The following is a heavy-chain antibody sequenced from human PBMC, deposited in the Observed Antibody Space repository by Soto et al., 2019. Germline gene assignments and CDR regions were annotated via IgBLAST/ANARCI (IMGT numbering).Heavy chain of an antibody. V-gene: IGHV1-18*01. D-gene: IGHD1-26*01. CDR2: ISAYNGST. J-gene: IGHJ4*02. CDR3: ARASGGGVGTTSY. CDR1: GYIFSNYG. Sequence: ASVKVSCKASGYIFSNYGINWMRQVPGQGLEWMGWISAYNGSTNYAQKFQDRATLTTDTSTNTAYMELRSLRSDDTAVYYCARASGGGVGTTSYWGQGTQVTVSS.